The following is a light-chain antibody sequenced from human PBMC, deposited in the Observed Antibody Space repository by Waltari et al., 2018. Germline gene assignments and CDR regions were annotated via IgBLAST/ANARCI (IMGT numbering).Light chain of an antibody. Sequence: QMTQSPSSLSASVGDRVTITCRASQSITSYLNWYQQKPGKAPKLLIYGVSNLQSGVPSRFSGSGSGTGFTLTISSLQPEDFAAYHCQQGDSIPWTFGQGTRVEIK. CDR3: QQGDSIPWT. CDR1: QSITSY. CDR2: GVS. J-gene: IGKJ1*01. V-gene: IGKV1-39*01.